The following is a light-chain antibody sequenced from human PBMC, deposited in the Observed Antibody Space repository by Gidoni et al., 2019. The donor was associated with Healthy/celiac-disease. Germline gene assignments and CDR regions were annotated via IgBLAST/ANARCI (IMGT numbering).Light chain of an antibody. V-gene: IGKV1-39*01. CDR3: QPSYSTPAT. Sequence: DLQMTQSPSSLSASVGDRGTITCRASQSISSYLNWYQQKPGKAPKLLIYAASRLQSGVPSRFSGSGSGTDFTLTISSLQPEDVATYYCQPSYSTPATFGPGTKVDIK. J-gene: IGKJ3*01. CDR2: AAS. CDR1: QSISSY.